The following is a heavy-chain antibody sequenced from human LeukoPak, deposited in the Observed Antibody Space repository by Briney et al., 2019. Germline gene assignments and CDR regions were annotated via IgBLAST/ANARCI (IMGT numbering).Heavy chain of an antibody. Sequence: GGSLRLSCAASGFTFSSYWMSWVRQAPGKGLEWVANIKQDGSEKYYVDSVKGRFTISRDNAKNTLYLQMNSLRAEDTAVYYCARDPLIRGVITRDYWGQGTLVTVSS. J-gene: IGHJ4*02. CDR1: GFTFSSYW. V-gene: IGHV3-7*01. D-gene: IGHD3-10*01. CDR2: IKQDGSEK. CDR3: ARDPLIRGVITRDY.